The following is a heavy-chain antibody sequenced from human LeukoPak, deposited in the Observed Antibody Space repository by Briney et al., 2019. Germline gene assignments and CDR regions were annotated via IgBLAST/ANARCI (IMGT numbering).Heavy chain of an antibody. CDR2: ISASDGHT. CDR1: GYTFTDHD. D-gene: IGHD2-21*01. Sequence: GASVKVSCKASGYTFTDHDMHWVRQAPGQGLEWMGWISASDGHTNNAQKFQGRLTMTTDTSTSTAYMELRSLRSDDTAVYFCARDQHTGSQKISDYWGQGTLVTVSS. J-gene: IGHJ4*02. CDR3: ARDQHTGSQKISDY. V-gene: IGHV1-18*04.